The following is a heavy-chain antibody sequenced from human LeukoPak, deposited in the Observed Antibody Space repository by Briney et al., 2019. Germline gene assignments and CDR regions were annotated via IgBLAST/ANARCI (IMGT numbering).Heavy chain of an antibody. CDR3: AKAGDNSRTYNYLDP. J-gene: IGHJ5*02. V-gene: IGHV3-23*01. D-gene: IGHD1-1*01. Sequence: GGSLRLSCAASGFTFSGYAMSWVRQAPGKGLEWVPGIHPGGASTYYADSVKGRFTISRDNSKNTLYLQMNSLRADDTAIYYCAKAGDNSRTYNYLDPWGQGTLVTVSS. CDR2: IHPGGAST. CDR1: GFTFSGYA.